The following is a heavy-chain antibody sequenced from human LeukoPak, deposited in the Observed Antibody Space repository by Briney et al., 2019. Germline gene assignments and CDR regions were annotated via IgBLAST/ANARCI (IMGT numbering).Heavy chain of an antibody. CDR3: ARATVWFGELGWIDP. Sequence: ASVKVSCKASGYTFTTYAMNWVRQAPGQGLEWMGWVNTNTGNPTYAQGFTGRFVFSLDTSVSTAYLQISSLKPDDTAVYYCARATVWFGELGWIDPWGQGTQVTVSS. D-gene: IGHD3-10*01. J-gene: IGHJ5*02. CDR2: VNTNTGNP. CDR1: GYTFTTYA. V-gene: IGHV7-4-1*02.